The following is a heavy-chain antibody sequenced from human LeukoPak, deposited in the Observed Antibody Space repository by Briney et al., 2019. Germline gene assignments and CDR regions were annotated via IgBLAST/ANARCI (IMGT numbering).Heavy chain of an antibody. CDR3: ARSYQLPYYYYYGMDV. CDR2: ISAYNGNT. Sequence: ASVKVSCTASGYTFTTYGITWVRQAPGQGLEWMGWISAYNGNTNYAQNLQGRVTVTTDTATSTAYMELRSLRSDDTAVYYCARSYQLPYYYYYGMDVWGQGTTVTVSS. V-gene: IGHV1-18*01. D-gene: IGHD2-2*01. J-gene: IGHJ6*01. CDR1: GYTFTTYG.